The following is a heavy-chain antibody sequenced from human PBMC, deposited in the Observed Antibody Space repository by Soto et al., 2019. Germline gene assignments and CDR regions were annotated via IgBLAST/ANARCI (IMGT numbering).Heavy chain of an antibody. Sequence: SETLSLTCSVSGGSLSNANYFWSWIRQHPGKGLEWIGYIYYTGSTFYNPTLKSRLTISVDTSKSQFSLDLSSVTAADTAIYYCARVYISSCGAYSSPVWSDPWGQGTLVTVS. CDR3: ARVYISSCGAYSSPVWSDP. CDR2: IYYTGST. V-gene: IGHV4-31*03. CDR1: GGSLSNANYF. D-gene: IGHD2-21*01. J-gene: IGHJ5*02.